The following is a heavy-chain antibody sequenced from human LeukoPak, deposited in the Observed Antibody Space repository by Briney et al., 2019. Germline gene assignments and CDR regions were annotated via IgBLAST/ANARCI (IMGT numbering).Heavy chain of an antibody. CDR3: ARAEQLGVFDY. CDR1: GGPISSHY. D-gene: IGHD6-6*01. J-gene: IGHJ4*02. CDR2: IYYSGST. Sequence: PSETLSLTCTVSGGPISSHYWSWIRQPPGKGLEWIGYIYYSGSTNYNPSLKSRVTISVDTSKNQFSLKLSSVTAADTAVYYCARAEQLGVFDYWGQGTLVTVSS. V-gene: IGHV4-59*11.